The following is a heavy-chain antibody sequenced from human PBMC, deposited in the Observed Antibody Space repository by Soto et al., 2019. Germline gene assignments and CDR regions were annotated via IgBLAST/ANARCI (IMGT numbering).Heavy chain of an antibody. D-gene: IGHD3-22*01. J-gene: IGHJ4*02. CDR3: AKDVHNDSSGGLDY. CDR1: GFTFDNFA. V-gene: IGHV3-23*01. Sequence: PGGSLRLSCTTSGFTFDNFAMSWVRQAPGRGLEWVSAISGGGGGKYYAASVKGRFIIARDNSKNTVYLEVNGLRTEDTAVYYCAKDVHNDSSGGLDYWGQGTLVTVSS. CDR2: ISGGGGGK.